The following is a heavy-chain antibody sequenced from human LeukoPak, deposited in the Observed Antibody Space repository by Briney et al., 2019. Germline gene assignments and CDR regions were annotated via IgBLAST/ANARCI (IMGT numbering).Heavy chain of an antibody. Sequence: GASVKVSCKASGYTFTSYGISWVRQAPGQGLEWMGWISAYNGNTNYAQKLQGRVTMTTDTSTSTAYMELRSLRSDDTAVYYCARDRARTTVVTPDYWGQGTLVTVSS. V-gene: IGHV1-18*01. J-gene: IGHJ4*02. CDR1: GYTFTSYG. D-gene: IGHD4-23*01. CDR3: ARDRARTTVVTPDY. CDR2: ISAYNGNT.